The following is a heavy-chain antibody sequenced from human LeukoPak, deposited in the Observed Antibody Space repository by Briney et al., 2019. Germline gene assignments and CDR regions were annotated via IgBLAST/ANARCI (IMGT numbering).Heavy chain of an antibody. CDR3: AKDRTTSGSYFDY. D-gene: IGHD1-26*01. Sequence: GGSLRLSCAASGFTFSSYWMSWVRQAPGKGLEWVANTKQDGSEKYYVDSVKGRFTISRDNAKNLLYLQMNSLRAEDAAVYYCAKDRTTSGSYFDYWGQGTLVTVSS. J-gene: IGHJ4*02. V-gene: IGHV3-7*01. CDR2: TKQDGSEK. CDR1: GFTFSSYW.